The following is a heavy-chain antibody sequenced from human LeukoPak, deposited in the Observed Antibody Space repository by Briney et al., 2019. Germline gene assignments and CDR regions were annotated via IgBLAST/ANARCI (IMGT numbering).Heavy chain of an antibody. CDR1: AFTFSSYG. J-gene: IGHJ6*03. CDR2: IRYDVSNK. V-gene: IGHV3-30*02. Sequence: PGGSLRLSCAPSAFTFSSYGMHSVRQAPSKWLEWVAFIRYDVSNKDYADSVNGRFTISRDNSKNTLYLQMNSLRAEDTAVYYCAKVGYYDSSGYYYYYYYYMDVWGKGTTVTVSS. D-gene: IGHD3-22*01. CDR3: AKVGYYDSSGYYYYYYYYMDV.